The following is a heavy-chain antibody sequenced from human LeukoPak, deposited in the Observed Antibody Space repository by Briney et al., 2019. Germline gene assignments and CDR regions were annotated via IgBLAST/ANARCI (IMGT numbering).Heavy chain of an antibody. V-gene: IGHV3-23*01. Sequence: PGGSLRLSCAASGFTFSTYAMSWVRQAPGKGLEWVSFISGSGVSTDYADSVKGRFTISRDNSKNMLYLQMNSLRVEDTAVYFCAIGVNFYGTTGYYPWWGQGTLVTVSS. CDR2: ISGSGVST. CDR3: AIGVNFYGTTGYYPW. CDR1: GFTFSTYA. D-gene: IGHD3-22*01. J-gene: IGHJ4*02.